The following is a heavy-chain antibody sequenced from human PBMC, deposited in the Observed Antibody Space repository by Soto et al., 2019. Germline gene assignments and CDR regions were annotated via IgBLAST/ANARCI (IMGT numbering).Heavy chain of an antibody. Sequence: EVQLVESGGGLVMPGGSLRLSCIASGFSFSTYSMNWVRQAPGKGLEWVSFIRRSGDYPYYADSLKGRFTISRDNAKNSLSLQMISLRAEDTAVYYSARSTSRGGMDVWGQGTTVTVSS. CDR3: ARSTSRGGMDV. D-gene: IGHD1-1*01. CDR1: GFSFSTYS. J-gene: IGHJ6*02. V-gene: IGHV3-21*01. CDR2: IRRSGDYP.